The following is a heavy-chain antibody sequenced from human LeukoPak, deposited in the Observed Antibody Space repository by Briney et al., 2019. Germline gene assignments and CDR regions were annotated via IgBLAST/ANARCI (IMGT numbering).Heavy chain of an antibody. CDR3: ARGEMVQVY. CDR1: GFDFSSNW. J-gene: IGHJ4*02. Sequence: GGSLRLSCAASGFDFSSNWMHWVRHAPGQGLVWVSRINTDGSTTSYADSVKGRFTISRDNAKNTLYLQMNSLRADDTAVYYCARGEMVQVYWGQGTLVTVSS. D-gene: IGHD5-24*01. V-gene: IGHV3-74*01. CDR2: INTDGSTT.